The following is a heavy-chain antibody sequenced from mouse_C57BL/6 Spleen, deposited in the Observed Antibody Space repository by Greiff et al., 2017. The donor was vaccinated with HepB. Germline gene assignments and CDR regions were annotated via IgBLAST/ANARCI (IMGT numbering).Heavy chain of an antibody. J-gene: IGHJ1*03. CDR2: INPSSGYT. V-gene: IGHV1-7*01. Sequence: VMLVESGAELAKPGASVKLSCKASGYTFTSYWMHWVKQRPGQGLEWIGYINPSSGYTKYNQKFKDKATLTADKSSSTAYMELSSLTYEDSAVYYCARSSVITAVVAGGYFDVWGTGTTVTVSS. CDR3: ARSSVITAVVAGGYFDV. D-gene: IGHD1-1*01. CDR1: GYTFTSYW.